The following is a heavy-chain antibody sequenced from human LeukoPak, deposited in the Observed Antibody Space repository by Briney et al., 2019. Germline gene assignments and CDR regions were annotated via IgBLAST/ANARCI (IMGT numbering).Heavy chain of an antibody. J-gene: IGHJ6*03. CDR2: IIPIFGTA. D-gene: IGHD6-13*01. Sequence: ASVKVSCKASGGTFISYAISWVRQAPGQGLEWMGGIIPIFGTANYAQKFQGRVTITTDESTSTAYMELSSLRSEDTAVYYCARSNSSSWYDYYYYMDVWGKGTTVTVSS. CDR1: GGTFISYA. CDR3: ARSNSSSWYDYYYYMDV. V-gene: IGHV1-69*05.